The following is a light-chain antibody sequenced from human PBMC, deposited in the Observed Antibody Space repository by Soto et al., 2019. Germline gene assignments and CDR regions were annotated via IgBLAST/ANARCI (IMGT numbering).Light chain of an antibody. J-gene: IGLJ1*01. Sequence: QSALTQPASVSGSPGQSITISCTGTSSDVGGYTYVSWYQQHPGKAPKLMIYDVSNRPSGVSNRFSGSKSGNTASLTISGLQAEDEADYYCSSYTSSSTPIVFGTGTKLTVL. CDR3: SSYTSSSTPIV. CDR2: DVS. CDR1: SSDVGGYTY. V-gene: IGLV2-14*01.